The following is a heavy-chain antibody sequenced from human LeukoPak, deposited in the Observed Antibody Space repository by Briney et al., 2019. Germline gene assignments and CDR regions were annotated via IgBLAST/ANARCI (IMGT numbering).Heavy chain of an antibody. CDR1: GFTVSSNY. Sequence: PGGSLRLSCAASGFTVSSNYMSWVRQAPGKGLEWVSVIYSGGSTYYADSVKGRFTISRDNSKNTMSLQMNSLRAEDTAVYYCARESPGGSYSDYWGQGTLVTVSS. V-gene: IGHV3-53*01. D-gene: IGHD4-23*01. CDR3: ARESPGGSYSDY. J-gene: IGHJ4*02. CDR2: IYSGGST.